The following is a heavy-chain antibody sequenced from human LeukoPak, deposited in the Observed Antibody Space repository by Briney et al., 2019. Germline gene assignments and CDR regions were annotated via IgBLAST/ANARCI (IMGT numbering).Heavy chain of an antibody. CDR3: ARSGGYCSGGRCYNFDS. CDR1: GVFISSGGFY. D-gene: IGHD2-15*01. J-gene: IGHJ4*02. CDR2: TDSETT. Sequence: PSETLSLTCSVSGVFISSGGFYWNWIRQPPGKGLEWIGYTDSETTHYNPSLKSRVTISVDRSKNQFSLRLASVTAADTAVFYCARSGGYCSGGRCYNFDSWGQGTLVTVSS. V-gene: IGHV4-30-2*01.